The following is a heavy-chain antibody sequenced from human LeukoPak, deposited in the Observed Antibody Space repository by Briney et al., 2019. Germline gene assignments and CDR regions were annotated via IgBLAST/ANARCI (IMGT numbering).Heavy chain of an antibody. CDR1: GFTFDDYG. D-gene: IGHD4-11*01. CDR2: INHSGST. J-gene: IGHJ6*03. CDR3: ARVPNYSNYPYYYYYYMDV. Sequence: GSLRLSCAASGFTFDDYGMSWIRQPPGKGLEWIGEINHSGSTNYNPSLKSRVTISVDTSKNQFSLKLSSVTAADTAVYYCARVPNYSNYPYYYYYYMDVWGKGTTVTVSS. V-gene: IGHV4-34*01.